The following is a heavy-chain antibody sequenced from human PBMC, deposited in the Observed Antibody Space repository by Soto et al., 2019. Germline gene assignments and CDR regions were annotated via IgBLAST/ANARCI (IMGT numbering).Heavy chain of an antibody. J-gene: IGHJ4*02. V-gene: IGHV3-23*01. Sequence: GSLRLSCAASGFTFSSYAMSWVRQAPGKGLEWVSAISGSGGSTYYADSVKGRFTISRDNSKNTLYLQMNSLRAEDTAVYYCAKDVEYYDSSGYPTFDYWGQGTLVTVSS. CDR2: ISGSGGST. CDR3: AKDVEYYDSSGYPTFDY. D-gene: IGHD3-22*01. CDR1: GFTFSSYA.